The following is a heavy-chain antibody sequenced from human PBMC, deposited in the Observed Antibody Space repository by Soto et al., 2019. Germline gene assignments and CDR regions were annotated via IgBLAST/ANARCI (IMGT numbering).Heavy chain of an antibody. V-gene: IGHV1-18*01. J-gene: IGHJ6*02. Sequence: GASVKVSCKASGYTFTSYAMHWVRQAPGQRLEWMGWISAYNGNTNYAQKLQGRVTMTTDTSTSTAYMELRSLRSDDTAVYYCAREGDSSGWYSDNYYYYGMDVWGQGTTVTVSS. D-gene: IGHD6-19*01. CDR2: ISAYNGNT. CDR3: AREGDSSGWYSDNYYYYGMDV. CDR1: GYTFTSYA.